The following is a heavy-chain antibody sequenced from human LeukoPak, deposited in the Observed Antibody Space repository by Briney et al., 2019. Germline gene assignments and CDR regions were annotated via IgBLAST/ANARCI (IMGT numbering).Heavy chain of an antibody. V-gene: IGHV3-23*01. Sequence: GGSLRLSYAASGLTFNSYDLSWVRQAPGKGLDWVSGITGSGGSAFYADSVKGRFTISRDNSKNTLYLQMNSLRAEDTAVYYCAKVSWSASDRHCWGQGTLVTVSS. CDR2: ITGSGGSA. D-gene: IGHD3-3*01. CDR1: GLTFNSYD. J-gene: IGHJ4*02. CDR3: AKVSWSASDRHC.